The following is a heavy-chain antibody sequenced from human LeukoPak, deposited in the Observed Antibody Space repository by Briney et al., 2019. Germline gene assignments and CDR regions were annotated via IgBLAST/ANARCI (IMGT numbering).Heavy chain of an antibody. CDR3: AREGQQLSFDY. D-gene: IGHD6-13*01. Sequence: SETLSLTCTVSGGSISSSSYYWGWIRQPPGKGLEWIGYIYYSGSTNYNPSLKSRVTISVDTSKNQFSLKLSSVTAADTAVYYCAREGQQLSFDYWGQGTLVTVSS. CDR1: GGSISSSSYY. CDR2: IYYSGST. V-gene: IGHV4-61*01. J-gene: IGHJ4*02.